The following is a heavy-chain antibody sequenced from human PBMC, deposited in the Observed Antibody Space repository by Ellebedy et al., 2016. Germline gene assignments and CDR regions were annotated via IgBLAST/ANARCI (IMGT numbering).Heavy chain of an antibody. CDR1: GFTFSSYA. Sequence: GESLKISCEASGFTFSSYAMSWVRQAPGKGLEWVSTTSANGDGTYYADSVKGRFTISRDNSKNTLFLQMHSLRAEDTAVYYCAKDGDLDLWGRGTLVTVSS. V-gene: IGHV3-23*01. D-gene: IGHD3-3*01. CDR2: TSANGDGT. CDR3: AKDGDLDL. J-gene: IGHJ2*01.